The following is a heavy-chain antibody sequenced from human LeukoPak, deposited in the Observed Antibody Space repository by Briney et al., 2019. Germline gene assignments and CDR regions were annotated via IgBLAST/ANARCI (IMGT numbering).Heavy chain of an antibody. CDR2: ISSSGSTI. CDR3: ARDAQGFEY. CDR1: GFIFSGYW. V-gene: IGHV3-48*04. Sequence: GGSLRLSCAASGFIFSGYWMSWVRQAPGKGLEWVSYISSSGSTIYYADSVKGRFIISRDNAKNSLYLQMNSLRAEDTAIYYCARDAQGFEYWGQGTLVTVSS. J-gene: IGHJ4*02.